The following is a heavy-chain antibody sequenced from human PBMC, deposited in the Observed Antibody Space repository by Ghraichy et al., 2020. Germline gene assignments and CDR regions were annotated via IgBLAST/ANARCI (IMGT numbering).Heavy chain of an antibody. J-gene: IGHJ4*02. Sequence: SETLSLTCTVSGGSISSTGYYWGWVRQPPGKGLEWIGNIYYSGSTYYNPSLKSRVAISVDTSKNQFSLKLRSVTAADTALYYCARQIKVGPTLPFDYWGQGTLVTVSS. D-gene: IGHD1-26*01. V-gene: IGHV4-39*01. CDR1: GGSISSTGYY. CDR2: IYYSGST. CDR3: ARQIKVGPTLPFDY.